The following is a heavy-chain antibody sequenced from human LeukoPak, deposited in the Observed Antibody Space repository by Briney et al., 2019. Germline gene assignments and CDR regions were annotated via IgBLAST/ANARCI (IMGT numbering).Heavy chain of an antibody. CDR1: GGSFSGYY. J-gene: IGHJ4*02. CDR3: ARGLRDTAMASFDY. V-gene: IGHV4-34*01. D-gene: IGHD5-18*01. Sequence: SETLSLTCAVYGGSFSGYYWSWIRQPPGKGLEWVGEINHSGSTNYNPSLKSRVTISVDTSKNQFSLKLSSVTAADTAVYYCARGLRDTAMASFDYWGQGTLVTVSS. CDR2: INHSGST.